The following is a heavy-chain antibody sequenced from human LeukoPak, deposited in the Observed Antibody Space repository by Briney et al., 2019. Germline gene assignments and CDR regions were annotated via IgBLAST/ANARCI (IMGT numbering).Heavy chain of an antibody. CDR2: INPSGGST. CDR3: ARVPGYYDSSGYPVVGYFQH. CDR1: GYTFTSYY. D-gene: IGHD3-22*01. V-gene: IGHV1-46*01. J-gene: IGHJ1*01. Sequence: ASVKVSCKASGYTFTSYYMRWVRQAPGQGLEWMGIINPSGGSTSCAQKFQGRVTMTRDTSTSTVYMELSSLRSEDTAVYYCARVPGYYDSSGYPVVGYFQHWGQGTLVTVSS.